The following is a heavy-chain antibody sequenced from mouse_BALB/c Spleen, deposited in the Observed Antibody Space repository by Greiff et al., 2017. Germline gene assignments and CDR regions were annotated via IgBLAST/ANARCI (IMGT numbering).Heavy chain of an antibody. CDR2: IWGDGST. Sequence: VKLMESGPGLVAPSQSLSITCTVSGFSLTGYGVNWVRQPPGKGLEWLGMIWGDGSTDYNSALKSRLSISKDNSKSQVFLKMNSLQTDDTARYYCARGGSSGDYYAMDYWGQGTSVTVSS. CDR3: ARGGSSGDYYAMDY. CDR1: GFSLTGYG. V-gene: IGHV2-6-7*01. D-gene: IGHD1-1*01. J-gene: IGHJ4*01.